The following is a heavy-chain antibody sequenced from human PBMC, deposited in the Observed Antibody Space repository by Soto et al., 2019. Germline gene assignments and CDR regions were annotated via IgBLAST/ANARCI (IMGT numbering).Heavy chain of an antibody. V-gene: IGHV4-31*03. D-gene: IGHD3-10*01. Sequence: QVQLQESGPGLVKPSQTLSLTCTVSGGSISSGGYYWSWIRQHPGKGLEWIGYIYYSGSTYYNPSIESRVTISVDTSKNQFSLKLSSVTAADTAVYYCALGVRRRLVPGVWFDYWCQGTLVTVSS. J-gene: IGHJ4*02. CDR3: ALGVRRRLVPGVWFDY. CDR1: GGSISSGGYY. CDR2: IYYSGST.